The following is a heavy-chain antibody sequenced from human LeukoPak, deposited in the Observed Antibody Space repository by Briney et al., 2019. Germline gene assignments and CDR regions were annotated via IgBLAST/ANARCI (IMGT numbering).Heavy chain of an antibody. D-gene: IGHD1-7*01. Sequence: PGGSLRLSCVASGFTFDDYTMHWVRQAPGKGLEWVSLIRWDGSNTYYADSVKGRFTISRDNSKNSLYLQMNSLRTEDTAFYYCAKSLRWNYLLDYWGQGTLVTVSS. J-gene: IGHJ4*02. CDR1: GFTFDDYT. V-gene: IGHV3-43*01. CDR2: IRWDGSNT. CDR3: AKSLRWNYLLDY.